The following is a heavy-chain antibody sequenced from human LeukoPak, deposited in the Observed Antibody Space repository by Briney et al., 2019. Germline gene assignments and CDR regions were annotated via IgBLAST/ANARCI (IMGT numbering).Heavy chain of an antibody. CDR1: GGSVSSRSYY. CDR3: ARGSWGAVAGHYFDY. V-gene: IGHV4-39*01. J-gene: IGHJ4*02. D-gene: IGHD6-19*01. Sequence: SETLSRTCTVSGGSVSSRSYYWAWIRQPPGKGLEWIGSIYYSGSTYYSPSLKSRVTISVDTSKNQFSLKLSSVTAADTAVYYCARGSWGAVAGHYFDYWGQGTLVTVSS. CDR2: IYYSGST.